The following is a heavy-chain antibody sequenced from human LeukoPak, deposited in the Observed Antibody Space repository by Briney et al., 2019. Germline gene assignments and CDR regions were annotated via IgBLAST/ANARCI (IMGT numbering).Heavy chain of an antibody. CDR3: AKGSRDTSGWYRDY. Sequence: PGGSLRLSCAASGFTFSSYAMSWVRQAPGKGLEWVSTISGSGGSTYYADSVKGRFTISRDNSKNTLYLQMNSLRAEDTAVYYCAKGSRDTSGWYRDYWGQETLVTVSS. D-gene: IGHD6-19*01. CDR1: GFTFSSYA. CDR2: ISGSGGST. V-gene: IGHV3-23*01. J-gene: IGHJ4*02.